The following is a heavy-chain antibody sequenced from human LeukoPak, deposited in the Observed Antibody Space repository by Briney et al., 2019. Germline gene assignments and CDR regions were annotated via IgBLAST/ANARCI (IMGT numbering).Heavy chain of an antibody. CDR2: IIPILGIA. J-gene: IGHJ6*02. CDR3: ARDPDPYDSSGYYYYYGMDV. V-gene: IGHV1-69*04. CDR1: GGTFSSYA. D-gene: IGHD3-22*01. Sequence: SVKVSCKASGGTFSSYAISWVRQPPGQGLEWMGRIIPILGIANYAQKFQGRVTITADKSTSTAYMELSSLRSEDTAVYYCARDPDPYDSSGYYYYYGMDVWGQGTTVTVSS.